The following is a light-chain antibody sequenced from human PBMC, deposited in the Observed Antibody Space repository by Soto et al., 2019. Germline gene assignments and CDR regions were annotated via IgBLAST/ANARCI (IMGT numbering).Light chain of an antibody. Sequence: QSALTQPASVSGSPGQSITISCTGSSSDVGVYDYVSWYQQHPGKAPKLMIYAVSHQPSGISNRFSASKSGNTASLTISGLQPEDEADYYCTSYSSGSTYLLFGGGTQLTVL. CDR1: SSDVGVYDY. V-gene: IGLV2-14*01. CDR2: AVS. CDR3: TSYSSGSTYLL. J-gene: IGLJ2*01.